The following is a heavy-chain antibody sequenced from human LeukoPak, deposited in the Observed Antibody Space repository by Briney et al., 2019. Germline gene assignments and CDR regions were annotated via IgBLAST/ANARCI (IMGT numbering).Heavy chain of an antibody. D-gene: IGHD1-26*01. CDR3: ARDVRTLYSGSYYSDY. CDR1: GFTFSSYW. J-gene: IGHJ4*02. V-gene: IGHV3-7*01. CDR2: IKQDGSEK. Sequence: GGSLRLSCAASGFTFSSYWMSWVRQAPGKGLEWVANIKQDGSEKYYVDSVKGRFTISRDSAKNSLYLQMNSLRAEDTAVYYCARDVRTLYSGSYYSDYWGQGTLVTVSS.